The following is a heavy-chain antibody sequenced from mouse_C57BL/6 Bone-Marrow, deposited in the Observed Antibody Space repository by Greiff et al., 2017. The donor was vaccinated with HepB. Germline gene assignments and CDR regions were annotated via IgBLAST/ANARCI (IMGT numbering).Heavy chain of an antibody. J-gene: IGHJ3*01. V-gene: IGHV3-6*01. CDR1: GYSITSGYY. CDR3: ARDGYDGEGAGFAY. Sequence: VQLQQSGPGLVKPSQSLSLTCSVTGYSITSGYYWNWIRQFPGNKLEWMGYISYDGSNNYNPSLKNRISITRDTSKNQFFLKLNSVTTEDTATYYCARDGYDGEGAGFAYWGQGTLVTVSA. CDR2: ISYDGSN. D-gene: IGHD2-2*01.